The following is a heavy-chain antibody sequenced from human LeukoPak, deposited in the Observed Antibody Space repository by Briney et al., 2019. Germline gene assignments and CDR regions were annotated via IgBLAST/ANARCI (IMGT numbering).Heavy chain of an antibody. J-gene: IGHJ3*02. CDR3: ARVSFKLSGGGPDAFDI. D-gene: IGHD2-15*01. CDR2: IIPIFGTA. V-gene: IGHV1-69*13. CDR1: GGTFTSYA. Sequence: SVKVSCKASGGTFTSYAINWVRQAPGQGLEWMGGIIPIFGTANYAQRFQGRVTITADESTTTAFMELSSLRSEDTAVYYCARVSFKLSGGGPDAFDIWGQGTMVTVSS.